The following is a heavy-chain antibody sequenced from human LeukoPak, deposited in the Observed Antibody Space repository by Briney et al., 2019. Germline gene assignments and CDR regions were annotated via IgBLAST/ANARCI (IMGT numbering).Heavy chain of an antibody. CDR1: GYTFTSYT. V-gene: IGHV7-4-1*02. CDR2: INTNTGNP. CDR3: ARVQYYYDSSGYFLQSVDAFDI. D-gene: IGHD3-22*01. Sequence: ASVKVSCKASGYTFTSYTMNWVRQAPGQGLEWMGWINTNTGNPTYAQGFRGRSVFSLDTSVSTAYLQISSLKAEDTAVYYCARVQYYYDSSGYFLQSVDAFDIWGQGTMATVSS. J-gene: IGHJ3*02.